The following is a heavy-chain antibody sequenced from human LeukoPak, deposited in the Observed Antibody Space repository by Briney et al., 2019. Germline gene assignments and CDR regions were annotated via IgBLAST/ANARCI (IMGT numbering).Heavy chain of an antibody. D-gene: IGHD3-22*01. J-gene: IGHJ4*02. V-gene: IGHV4-59*01. CDR1: GGSISSYY. CDR2: IYYSGST. CDR3: ARGGWHFDY. Sequence: SETLSLTCTVSGGSISSYYWTWIRQPPGKGLEWIGYIYYSGSTNYNPSLKSRVTISVDTSKNQFSLKLNSVTAADTAVYYCARGGWHFDYWGQGTLVTVPS.